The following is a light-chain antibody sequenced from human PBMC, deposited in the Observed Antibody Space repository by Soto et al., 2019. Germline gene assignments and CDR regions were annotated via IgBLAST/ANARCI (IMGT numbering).Light chain of an antibody. J-gene: IGKJ4*01. CDR1: QDISNY. CDR3: HQYDNLPPLS. V-gene: IGKV1-33*01. Sequence: DIQMTQSPSSLSASVGDRVTITCQASQDISNYLNWYQQKPGKAPKLLIYDASNLETGVPSRFSGSGSVIDFTFTISSLQPEDIASYYCHQYDNLPPLSFGGGNKVEIQ. CDR2: DAS.